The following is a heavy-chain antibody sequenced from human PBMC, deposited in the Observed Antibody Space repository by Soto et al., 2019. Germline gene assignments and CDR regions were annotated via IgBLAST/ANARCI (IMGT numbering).Heavy chain of an antibody. CDR1: GYTFNSFG. J-gene: IGHJ4*02. CDR2: ISAYNGNT. CDR3: ARGFQYDSGCFHEPYF. Sequence: QVHLEQSGAEVRKPGASVKVSCKASGYTFNSFGINWVRQAPGQGLEWLGWISAYNGNTNYAQKFHGRVTMTADTSTTPAYLGLTSLRSEDTAVYYCARGFQYDSGCFHEPYFWGQGTLVTVSS. D-gene: IGHD3-22*01. V-gene: IGHV1-18*04.